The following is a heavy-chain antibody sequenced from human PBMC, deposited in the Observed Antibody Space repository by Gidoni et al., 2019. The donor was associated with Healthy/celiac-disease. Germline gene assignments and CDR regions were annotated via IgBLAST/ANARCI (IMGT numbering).Heavy chain of an antibody. CDR2: IRNKVNSYTT. Sequence: EVQLVESGGGLVKPGGSLRLSCEASGFTFSDHYMDWVRQAPGKGLDWVGRIRNKVNSYTTEYAASVKGRFTISRDDSKNSLYLQMNSLKTEDTAVYYCTRSLGQYFYFDYWGQGTLVTVSS. CDR3: TRSLGQYFYFDY. J-gene: IGHJ4*02. CDR1: GFTFSDHY. D-gene: IGHD3-3*01. V-gene: IGHV3-72*01.